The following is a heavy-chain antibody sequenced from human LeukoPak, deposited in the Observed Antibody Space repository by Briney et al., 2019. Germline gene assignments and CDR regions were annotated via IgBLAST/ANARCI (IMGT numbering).Heavy chain of an antibody. CDR2: IYYTGST. D-gene: IGHD3-22*01. CDR1: GASISSSSYY. CDR3: ARDHYYDSSGYSFYFDY. V-gene: IGHV4-39*07. J-gene: IGHJ4*02. Sequence: SETLSLTCTVSGASISSSSYYWGWIRQPPGKGLEWIGSIYYTGSTYYSPSLKSRLTISIDTSKKQFSLKLTSVTAADTAVYYCARDHYYDSSGYSFYFDYWGQGTLVTVSS.